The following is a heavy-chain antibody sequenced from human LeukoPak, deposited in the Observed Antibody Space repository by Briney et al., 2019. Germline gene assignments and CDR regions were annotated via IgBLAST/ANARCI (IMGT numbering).Heavy chain of an antibody. CDR3: ARNVGSGFDY. V-gene: IGHV1-46*01. Sequence: ASVKVSCKASGYTFAGYYIHWVRQAPGQGLEWMGFINPSGGSTSYAQRFQGRVSMTRDTSTSTVYMELSSLRSEDTALYYCARNVGSGFDYWGQGILVTVSS. J-gene: IGHJ4*02. CDR1: GYTFAGYY. D-gene: IGHD1-26*01. CDR2: INPSGGST.